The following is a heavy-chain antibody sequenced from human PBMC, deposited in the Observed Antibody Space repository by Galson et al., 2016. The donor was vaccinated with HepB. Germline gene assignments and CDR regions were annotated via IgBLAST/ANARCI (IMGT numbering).Heavy chain of an antibody. J-gene: IGHJ6*02. CDR3: TTARGGDYYYAMDV. Sequence: SLRLSCAASGFTFTNTWMNWVRQAPGKGLEWVGRIRSRADGGTTDYAAPVQGRFTVSRDDSKKTLYLQMNSLTTDDTAVYFCTTARGGDYYYAMDVWGQGTTVTVSS. V-gene: IGHV3-15*07. CDR1: GFTFTNTW. D-gene: IGHD3-16*01. CDR2: IRSRADGGTT.